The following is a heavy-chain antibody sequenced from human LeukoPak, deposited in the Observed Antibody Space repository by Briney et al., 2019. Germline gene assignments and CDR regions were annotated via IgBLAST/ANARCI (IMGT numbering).Heavy chain of an antibody. CDR3: ARAAHVAVAGTGYNWFDP. CDR1: GGTFSSYA. V-gene: IGHV1-69*06. CDR2: ITPIFGTA. D-gene: IGHD6-19*01. Sequence: ASVKVSCKASGGTFSSYAISWVRQAPGQGLEWMRRITPIFGTANYAQKFQGRVTITADKSTSTAYMELSSLRSEDTALYYCARAAHVAVAGTGYNWFDPWGQGTLVTVSS. J-gene: IGHJ5*02.